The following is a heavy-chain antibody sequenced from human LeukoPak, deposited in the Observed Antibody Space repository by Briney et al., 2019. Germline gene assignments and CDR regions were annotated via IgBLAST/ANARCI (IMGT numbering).Heavy chain of an antibody. J-gene: IGHJ5*02. Sequence: SETLSLTCTVSGGSISSYYWSWIRQPAGKGLEWIGRIYTSGSTNYNPFLKSRVTMSVDTSKNQFSLKLSSVTAADTAVYYCAREPLVGATHNWFDPWGQGTLVTVSS. CDR3: AREPLVGATHNWFDP. D-gene: IGHD1-26*01. CDR1: GGSISSYY. CDR2: IYTSGST. V-gene: IGHV4-4*07.